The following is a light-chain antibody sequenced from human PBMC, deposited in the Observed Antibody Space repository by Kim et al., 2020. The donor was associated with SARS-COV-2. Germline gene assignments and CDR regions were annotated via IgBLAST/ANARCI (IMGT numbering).Light chain of an antibody. CDR2: GKY. Sequence: ALGQTVRLKCQGDSLRNYYASWYQQRPGQAPVLVIYGKYNRPSGIPDRFSGSSSVSTASLTITGAQAEDEADYYCHSRDTSDNHPVFGTGTKVTVL. CDR1: SLRNYY. V-gene: IGLV3-19*01. J-gene: IGLJ1*01. CDR3: HSRDTSDNHPV.